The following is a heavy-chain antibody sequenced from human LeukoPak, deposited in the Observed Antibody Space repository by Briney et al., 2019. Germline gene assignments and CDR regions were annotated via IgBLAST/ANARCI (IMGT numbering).Heavy chain of an antibody. CDR2: ITDDGYTT. D-gene: IGHD6-19*01. Sequence: PXKGLGXAXTITDDGYTTYSAASLKRRLTFSTHNSKNTLSLQLRSLRAEDTAVYYCAKDLSYTSGASDHWGQGTLVTVSS. CDR3: AKDLSYTSGASDH. J-gene: IGHJ4*02. V-gene: IGHV3-23*01.